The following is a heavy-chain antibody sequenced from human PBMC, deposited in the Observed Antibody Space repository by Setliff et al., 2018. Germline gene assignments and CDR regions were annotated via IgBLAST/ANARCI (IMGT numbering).Heavy chain of an antibody. CDR2: INHRGST. CDR1: GGSFSGYY. CDR3: ASLGMTTMMDWYFDL. D-gene: IGHD4-4*01. J-gene: IGHJ2*01. V-gene: IGHV4-34*01. Sequence: PSETLSLTCAVYGGSFSGYYWSWIRQPPGKGLEWIGEINHRGSTNYNPSLKSRVTISIDTSKNQFSLKLSSVTAADTAVYYCASLGMTTMMDWYFDLWGRGTLVTVSS.